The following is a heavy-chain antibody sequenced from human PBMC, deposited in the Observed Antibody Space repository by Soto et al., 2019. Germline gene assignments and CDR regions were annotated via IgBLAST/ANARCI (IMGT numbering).Heavy chain of an antibody. CDR2: ISAYNGNT. V-gene: IGHV1-18*01. CDR3: ARGRRDYYDSSGPPRRGMDV. J-gene: IGHJ6*02. CDR1: GYTFTSYG. Sequence: VKVSCKASGYTFTSYGSSWVRQAPGQGLEWMGWISAYNGNTNYAQKLQGRVTMTTDTSTSTAYMELRSLRSDDTAVYYCARGRRDYYDSSGPPRRGMDVWGQGTTVTVSS. D-gene: IGHD3-22*01.